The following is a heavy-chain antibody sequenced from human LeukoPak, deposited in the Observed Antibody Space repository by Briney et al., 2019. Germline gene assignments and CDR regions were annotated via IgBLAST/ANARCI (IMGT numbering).Heavy chain of an antibody. CDR1: GGSISSYY. D-gene: IGHD5-18*01. CDR2: IYYSGST. V-gene: IGHV4-59*08. CDR3: ARQGTDSYALNDY. J-gene: IGHJ4*02. Sequence: PSETLSLTCTVSGGSISSYYWSWIRQPPGKGLEWIGYIYYSGSTNYNLSLKSRVTISVDTSKNQFSLKLSSVTAADTAVYYCARQGTDSYALNDYWGQGTLVTVSS.